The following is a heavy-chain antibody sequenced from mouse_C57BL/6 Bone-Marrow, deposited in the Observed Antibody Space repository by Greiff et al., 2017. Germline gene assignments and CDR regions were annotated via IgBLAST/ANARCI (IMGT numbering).Heavy chain of an antibody. D-gene: IGHD1-1*01. Sequence: EVQLVESGGGLVQPKGSLKISCAASGFTFNTYAMHGVRQAQGKGLAWVARIRSKSSNYATYYADSVKDRFTISRDDSQSMLYLQMNNLKTEDTAMYYCVPSLITDAMDYWGQGTSVTVSS. CDR1: GFTFNTYA. CDR2: IRSKSSNYAT. CDR3: VPSLITDAMDY. J-gene: IGHJ4*01. V-gene: IGHV10-3*01.